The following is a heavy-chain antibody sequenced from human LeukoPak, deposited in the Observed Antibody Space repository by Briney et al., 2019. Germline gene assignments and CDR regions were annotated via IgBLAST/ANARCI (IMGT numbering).Heavy chain of an antibody. CDR3: ARADIVATNFDY. J-gene: IGHJ4*02. CDR2: IYYSGST. V-gene: IGHV4-30-4*01. CDR1: GGSISSGDYY. Sequence: PSETLSLTCTVSGGSISSGDYYWSWIRQPPGKGLEGIGYIYYSGSTYYNPSLKSRVTISVDTSKNQFSLKLSSVTAADTAIYYCARADIVATNFDYWGQGTLVTVSS. D-gene: IGHD5-12*01.